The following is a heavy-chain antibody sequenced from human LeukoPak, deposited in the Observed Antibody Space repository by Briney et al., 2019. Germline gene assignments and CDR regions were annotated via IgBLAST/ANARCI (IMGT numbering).Heavy chain of an antibody. CDR2: INPNSGGT. D-gene: IGHD6-13*01. J-gene: IGHJ6*03. CDR3: TKECSSPLYYYYMDV. Sequence: ASVKVSCKASGYTFTGYYMHWVRQAPGQGLEWMGRINPNSGGTNYAQKFQGRVTMTRDTSISTAYMKLSRLRSDDTAVYYFTKECSSPLYYYYMDVWGKGTTVTVSS. CDR1: GYTFTGYY. V-gene: IGHV1-2*06.